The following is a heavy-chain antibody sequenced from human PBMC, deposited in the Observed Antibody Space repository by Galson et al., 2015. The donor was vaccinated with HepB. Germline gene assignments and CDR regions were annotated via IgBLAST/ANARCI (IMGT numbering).Heavy chain of an antibody. J-gene: IGHJ4*02. CDR2: ISYDGSNK. CDR3: AKLSVTNDY. V-gene: IGHV3-30*18. D-gene: IGHD3-16*02. CDR1: GFTFSSYG. Sequence: SLRLSCAASGFTFSSYGMHWVRQAPGKGLEWVAVISYDGSNKYYADSVKGRFTISRDNSKNTLYLQMNSLRAEDTAVYYCAKLSVTNDYWGQGTLVTVSS.